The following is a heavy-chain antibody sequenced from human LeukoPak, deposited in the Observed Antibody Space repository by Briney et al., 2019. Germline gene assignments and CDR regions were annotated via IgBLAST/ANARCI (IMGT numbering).Heavy chain of an antibody. CDR2: IFPSGGEI. J-gene: IGHJ4*02. Sequence: GGSLRLSCAASGFTFDDYAMLWVRQPPGKGLERVSSIFPSGGEIHCADSVRGRFTISRDNSKSILSLQMNSLRAEDTAIYYCATYRQVLLPFESWGQGTLVTVSS. V-gene: IGHV3-23*01. CDR1: GFTFDDYA. CDR3: ATYRQVLLPFES. D-gene: IGHD5-18*01.